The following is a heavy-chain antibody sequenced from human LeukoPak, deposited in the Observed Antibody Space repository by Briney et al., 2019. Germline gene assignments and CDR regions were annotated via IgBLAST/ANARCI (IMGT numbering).Heavy chain of an antibody. CDR2: IYYSGST. D-gene: IGHD5-24*01. CDR3: ARGGRRDGYNS. Sequence: PSETLSLTCAVYGGSFSGYYWSWIRQPPGKELEWIGYIYYSGSTNYNPSLKSRVTISVDTSKNQFSLKLTSVTAADTAVYYCARGGRRDGYNSWGQGTLVTVSS. V-gene: IGHV4-59*01. CDR1: GGSFSGYY. J-gene: IGHJ4*02.